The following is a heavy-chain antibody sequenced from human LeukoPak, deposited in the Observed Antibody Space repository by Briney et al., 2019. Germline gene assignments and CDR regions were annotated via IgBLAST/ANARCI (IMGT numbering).Heavy chain of an antibody. CDR3: ARGGTGATKRYYYYAMDV. D-gene: IGHD1-26*01. J-gene: IGHJ6*02. CDR2: ISTSGSTI. V-gene: IGHV3-48*03. CDR1: GFTFSSYE. Sequence: GGSLRLSCAASGFTFSSYEMNCVRQAPGKGLEWVSYISTSGSTIYYADSVKGRFTISRDNAKNSLYLQMNSLRAEDTAVYYCARGGTGATKRYYYYAMDVWGQGTTVTVSS.